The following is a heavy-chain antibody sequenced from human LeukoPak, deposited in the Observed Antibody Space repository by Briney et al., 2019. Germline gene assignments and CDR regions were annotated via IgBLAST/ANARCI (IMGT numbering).Heavy chain of an antibody. J-gene: IGHJ4*02. Sequence: GGSLRLSCAASGFTFSSYWMSWVRQAPGKGLEWVANIKQDGSEKYYVDSVKGRFTISRDNSKNTLYLQMNSLRAEDTAVYYCAQARIAAAGPFDYWGQGTLVTVSS. CDR2: IKQDGSEK. CDR3: AQARIAAAGPFDY. D-gene: IGHD6-13*01. CDR1: GFTFSSYW. V-gene: IGHV3-7*03.